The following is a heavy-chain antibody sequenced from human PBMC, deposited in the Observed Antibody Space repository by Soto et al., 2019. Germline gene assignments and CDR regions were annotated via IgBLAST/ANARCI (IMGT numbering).Heavy chain of an antibody. V-gene: IGHV4-61*01. D-gene: IGHD6-13*01. J-gene: IGHJ4*02. CDR2: IYYSGST. CDR1: GGSVSSGSYY. CDR3: ARVSSSWGLVSYFAS. Sequence: PSKTLSLTCTVSGGSVSSGSYYWSWIRQPPGKGLECIGYIYYSGSTNYNPSLKSRVTISVDTSKNQFSLKLSSVTAAGTAVYYCARVSSSWGLVSYFASWGQGTLVTVSS.